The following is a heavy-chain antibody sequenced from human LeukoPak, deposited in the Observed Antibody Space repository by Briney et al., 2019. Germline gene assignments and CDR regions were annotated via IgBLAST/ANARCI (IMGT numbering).Heavy chain of an antibody. CDR3: ARGKSGSYGLEDY. J-gene: IGHJ4*01. CDR1: GFTFSSYS. CDR2: ISSSSSTI. D-gene: IGHD5-18*01. V-gene: IGHV3-48*01. Sequence: PGGSLRLSCAASGFTFSSYSMNWVRQAPGKGLEWVSYISSSSSTIYYADSVKGRFTISRDNAKNSLYLQMNSLRAEDTAVYYCARGKSGSYGLEDYLGHGTLVTVSS.